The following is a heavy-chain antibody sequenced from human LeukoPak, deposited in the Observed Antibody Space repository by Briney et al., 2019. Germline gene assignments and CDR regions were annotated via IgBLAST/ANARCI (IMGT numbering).Heavy chain of an antibody. CDR2: IYPGDSDT. CDR3: ARAQSRDGYKSGFDY. Sequence: GESLKIFCKGSGYSFTSYWIGWVRQMPGKGLEWMGSIYPGDSDTRYSPSFQGQVTISADKSISPAYLQWSSLKASDTAMYYCARAQSRDGYKSGFDYWGQGTLVTVSS. V-gene: IGHV5-51*01. J-gene: IGHJ4*02. CDR1: GYSFTSYW. D-gene: IGHD5-24*01.